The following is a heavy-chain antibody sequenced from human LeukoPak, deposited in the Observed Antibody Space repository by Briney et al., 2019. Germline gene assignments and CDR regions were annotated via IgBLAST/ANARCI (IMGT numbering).Heavy chain of an antibody. CDR2: IYAGDYDT. Sequence: GESLKISCKGSGYSFTSYWIGWVRQSPGKGREWMGIIYAGDYDTRYSPSFQGQVTRQADKSVSTAYLQWSSLKASDTAMYYCARCYYGSGENDYWGQGTLVNVSS. D-gene: IGHD3-10*01. CDR3: ARCYYGSGENDY. V-gene: IGHV5-51*01. CDR1: GYSFTSYW. J-gene: IGHJ4*02.